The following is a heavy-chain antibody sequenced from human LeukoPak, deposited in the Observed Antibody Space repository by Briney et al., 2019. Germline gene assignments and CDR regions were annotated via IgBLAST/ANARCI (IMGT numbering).Heavy chain of an antibody. CDR2: IHPNSGGT. V-gene: IGHV1-2*06. Sequence: GASVKVSCKASGYTFTGYYMHWVRQAPGQGREWMGRIHPNSGGTNYAQKFQGRVNMTRDTSISTAYMELSRLRSDDTAVYYCARDRGGCSSTSCYLNWFDPWGQGTLVTVSS. J-gene: IGHJ5*02. CDR1: GYTFTGYY. CDR3: ARDRGGCSSTSCYLNWFDP. D-gene: IGHD2-2*01.